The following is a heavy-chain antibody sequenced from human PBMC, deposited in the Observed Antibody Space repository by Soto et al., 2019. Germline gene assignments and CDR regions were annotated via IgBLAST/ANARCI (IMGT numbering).Heavy chain of an antibody. CDR1: GGTFSSYA. J-gene: IGHJ6*02. CDR2: IIPISDTT. D-gene: IGHD2-2*01. Sequence: QVQLVQSGAEVKKPGSSVKVSCKASGGTFSSYAISWVRQAPGKGLEWMGGIIPISDTTNYAQKFQSRVTITADEYTSTAYMELSSLRSEDTAVYYCARSQGSSTSLEIYYYYYYGMDVWGQGTTVTVSS. CDR3: ARSQGSSTSLEIYYYYYYGMDV. V-gene: IGHV1-69*01.